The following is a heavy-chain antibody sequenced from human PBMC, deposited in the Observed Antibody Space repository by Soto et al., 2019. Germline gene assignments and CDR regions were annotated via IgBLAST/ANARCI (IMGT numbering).Heavy chain of an antibody. CDR1: GYIFTGYS. Sequence: QVSLVQSGAEVKKPGASVKVSCRASGYIFTGYSMYWVRQAPGQGLEWMGWINAGNGNIQYSQKLQGRVTRSRDPSATTVAVELTRPTSEDTAFYFCARAEIRPTLLVHALWGQGTRVIVSS. D-gene: IGHD3-10*01. V-gene: IGHV1-3*01. CDR3: ARAEIRPTLLVHAL. J-gene: IGHJ1*01. CDR2: INAGNGNI.